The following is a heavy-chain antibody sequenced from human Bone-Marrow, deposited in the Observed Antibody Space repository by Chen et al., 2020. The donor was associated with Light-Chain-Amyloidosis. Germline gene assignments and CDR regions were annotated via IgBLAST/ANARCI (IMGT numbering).Heavy chain of an antibody. CDR3: ARRRDGYNFDY. D-gene: IGHD5-12*01. CDR1: GYTFPNYW. V-gene: IGHV5-51*01. CDR2: IYPDDSDA. J-gene: IGHJ4*02. Sequence: EGSGYTFPNYWIGWVRQMPGKGLEWMGVIYPDDSDARYSPSFEGQVTISADKSITTAYLQWRSLKASDTAMYYCARRRDGYNFDYWGQGTLVTVSS.